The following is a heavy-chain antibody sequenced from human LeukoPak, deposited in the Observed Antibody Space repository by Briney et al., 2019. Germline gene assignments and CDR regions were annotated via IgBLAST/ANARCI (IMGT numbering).Heavy chain of an antibody. CDR1: GGSVTSYY. Sequence: SETLSLTFTVSGGSVTSYYWSWVRQPPGQGLEWIGYVYYGGTTSYSPSLKSRVSMSIDRSKNQFSLNLFSVTAADTANCYCVRDCTGGSSYPPSDGFDIWGQGTKVTVSS. J-gene: IGHJ3*02. CDR3: VRDCTGGSSYPPSDGFDI. V-gene: IGHV4-59*02. D-gene: IGHD2-15*01. CDR2: VYYGGTT.